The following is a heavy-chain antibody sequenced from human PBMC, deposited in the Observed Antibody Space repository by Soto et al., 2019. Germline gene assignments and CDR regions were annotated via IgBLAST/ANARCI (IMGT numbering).Heavy chain of an antibody. D-gene: IGHD4-17*01. CDR3: AHRGHSGHYFQ. CDR1: GFSLSTSGAG. J-gene: IGHJ4*02. Sequence: QITLKESGPTLVRPTQTLTLTCTFYGFSLSTSGAGVDWIRQPPGKALEWLAVVYWDDDKRYSPSMKSRLTITKDTSKNQVVLTMTNMDPVDTATYYCAHRGHSGHYFQWGQGALVTVAS. CDR2: VYWDDDK. V-gene: IGHV2-5*02.